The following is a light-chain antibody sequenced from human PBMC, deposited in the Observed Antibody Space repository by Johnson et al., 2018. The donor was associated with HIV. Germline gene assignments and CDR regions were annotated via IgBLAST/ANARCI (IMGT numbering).Light chain of an antibody. CDR2: ENN. V-gene: IGLV1-51*02. Sequence: QSVLTQPPSVSAAPGQKVTISCSGNTSNFDNNYVSWYLQLPETAPKLLIYENNKRPSGIPDRFSGSKSGTSATLGITGLQTGDEADYYCGTWDSSLSAGGVFGAGTKVTVL. J-gene: IGLJ1*01. CDR1: TSNFDNNY. CDR3: GTWDSSLSAGGV.